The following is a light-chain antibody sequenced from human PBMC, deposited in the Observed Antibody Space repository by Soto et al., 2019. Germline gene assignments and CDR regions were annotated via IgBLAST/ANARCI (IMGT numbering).Light chain of an antibody. J-gene: IGLJ2*01. CDR3: SSYTSSSTVV. CDR1: SSDVGGYNY. V-gene: IGLV2-14*01. CDR2: EVS. Sequence: QSALTRPASVSGSPGQSITISCTGTSSDVGGYNYVSWYQQHPGKAPKLMIYEVSNRPSGVSNRFSGSKSGNTASLTISGRQAEDEADYYCSSYTSSSTVVFGGGTKLTVL.